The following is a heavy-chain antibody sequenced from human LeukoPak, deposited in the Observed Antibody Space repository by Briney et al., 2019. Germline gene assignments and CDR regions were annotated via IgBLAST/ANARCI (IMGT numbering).Heavy chain of an antibody. V-gene: IGHV3-30-3*01. Sequence: GRSLRLSCAASGFTFSSYAMHWVRQAPGKGLEWVAVISCDGSNKYYADSVKGRFTISRDNSKNTLYLQMNSLRAEDTAVYCCARTHYGGNSYYYYYGMDVWGQGTTVTVSS. D-gene: IGHD4-23*01. J-gene: IGHJ6*02. CDR1: GFTFSSYA. CDR3: ARTHYGGNSYYYYYGMDV. CDR2: ISCDGSNK.